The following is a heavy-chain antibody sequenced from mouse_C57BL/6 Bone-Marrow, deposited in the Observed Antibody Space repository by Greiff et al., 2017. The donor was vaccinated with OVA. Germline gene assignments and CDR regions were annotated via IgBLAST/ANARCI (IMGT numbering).Heavy chain of an antibody. CDR2: IYPSDSET. D-gene: IGHD1-1*01. CDR3: ARSVYYGSSYDAMDD. CDR1: GYTFTSYW. Sequence: QVQLQQPGAELVRPGSSVKLSCKASGYTFTSYWMHWVKQRPIQGLEWIGNIYPSDSETHYNQKFKDKATLTVDKSSSTAYMQLSSLTSEDSAVYYCARSVYYGSSYDAMDDWGQGTSVTVSS. J-gene: IGHJ4*01. V-gene: IGHV1-52*01.